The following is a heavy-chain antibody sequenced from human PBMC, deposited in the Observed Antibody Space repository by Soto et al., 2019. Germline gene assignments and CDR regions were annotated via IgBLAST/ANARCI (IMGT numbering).Heavy chain of an antibody. Sequence: GGSLRLSCAASGFTFSNAWMNWVRQAPGKGLEWVGRIKSKTDGGTTDYAAPVKGRFTISRDDSKNTLYLQMNSLKTEDTAVYYCTTGYCTNGVCSRERPLYYYGSGSGIDYWGQGTLVTVSS. CDR3: TTGYCTNGVCSRERPLYYYGSGSGIDY. V-gene: IGHV3-15*07. J-gene: IGHJ4*02. CDR1: GFTFSNAW. CDR2: IKSKTDGGTT. D-gene: IGHD2-8*01.